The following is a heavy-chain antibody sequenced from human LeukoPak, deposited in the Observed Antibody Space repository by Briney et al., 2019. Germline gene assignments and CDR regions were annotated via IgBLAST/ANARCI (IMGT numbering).Heavy chain of an antibody. CDR3: ARVAMVRGPSAAFDI. V-gene: IGHV1-69*13. Sequence: SVKVSCKASGGTFSSYAISWVRQAPGQGLEWMGGIIPIFGTANYAQKFQGRVTITADESTGTAYMELSSLRSEDTAVYYCARVAMVRGPSAAFDIWGQGTMVTVSS. J-gene: IGHJ3*02. D-gene: IGHD3-10*01. CDR1: GGTFSSYA. CDR2: IIPIFGTA.